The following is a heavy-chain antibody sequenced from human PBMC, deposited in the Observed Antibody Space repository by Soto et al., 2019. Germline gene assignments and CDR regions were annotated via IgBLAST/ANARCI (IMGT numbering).Heavy chain of an antibody. V-gene: IGHV3-23*01. CDR2: LGVSGGSA. CDR3: VKDLGGSHSRFDY. CDR1: GFTFSFYA. D-gene: IGHD2-15*01. J-gene: IGHJ4*02. Sequence: EVQLLESGGGWVQPGGSLRLSCEASGFTFSFYAFGWVRQAPGKGLEWVSSLGVSGGSAFYIASVKGRFAVSRDDSKNTLYLQMNSLRAEETAIYYCVKDLGGSHSRFDYWGQGTLVTVSS.